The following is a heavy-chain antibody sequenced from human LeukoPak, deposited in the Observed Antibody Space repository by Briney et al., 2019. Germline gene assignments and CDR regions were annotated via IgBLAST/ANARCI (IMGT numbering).Heavy chain of an antibody. J-gene: IGHJ4*02. CDR2: INHRGST. V-gene: IGHV4-34*01. D-gene: IGHD2-15*01. Sequence: SETLSLTCAVYGGSFSDYYWSWIRQPPGKGLEWIGEINHRGSTNYNPSLKSRVTISVDTSKNQFSLKLSSVTAADTAVYYCERVGFCSGGSCAFDYWGQGTLVTVSS. CDR3: ERVGFCSGGSCAFDY. CDR1: GGSFSDYY.